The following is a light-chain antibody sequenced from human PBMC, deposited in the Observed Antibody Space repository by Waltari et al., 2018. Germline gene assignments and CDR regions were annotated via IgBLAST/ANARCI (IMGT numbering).Light chain of an antibody. CDR1: SSNIGSTS. CDR3: ATWDDSLNGL. CDR2: STN. J-gene: IGLJ2*01. V-gene: IGLV1-44*01. Sequence: QSVLTQPPSASGTPGPRVSIPCSGRSSNIGSTSVNWYQPVPGTAPKLLIYSTNQRPSGVPDRFSGSKSGTSASLAISGLQSEDEADYYCATWDDSLNGLFGGGTKLTVL.